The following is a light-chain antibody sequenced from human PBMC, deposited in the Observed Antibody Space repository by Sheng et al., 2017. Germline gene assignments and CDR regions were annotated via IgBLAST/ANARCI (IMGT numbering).Light chain of an antibody. J-gene: IGKJ2*01. CDR2: GAS. V-gene: IGKV3-15*01. CDR1: QSVSSN. Sequence: EILMTQSPATLSVSPGERATLSCRASQSVSSNLAWYQQRPGQAPRLLIYGASTRATGIPARFSGSGSGTEFTLTISSLQSEDFAVYYCQQRSNWPRYTFGQGTKLEI. CDR3: QQRSNWPRYT.